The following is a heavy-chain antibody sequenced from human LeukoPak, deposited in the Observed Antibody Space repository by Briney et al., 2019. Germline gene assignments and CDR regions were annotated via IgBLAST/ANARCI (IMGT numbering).Heavy chain of an antibody. D-gene: IGHD3-10*01. V-gene: IGHV4-38-2*02. J-gene: IGHJ4*02. Sequence: PSETLSLTCTVSGYSISSGYHWGWIRQPPGKGLEWIGSIYHSGSTYYNPSLKSRVTISVDTSKNQFSLKLSSVTAADTAVYYCAREDPGEDYFDYWGQGTLVTVSS. CDR2: IYHSGST. CDR3: AREDPGEDYFDY. CDR1: GYSISSGYH.